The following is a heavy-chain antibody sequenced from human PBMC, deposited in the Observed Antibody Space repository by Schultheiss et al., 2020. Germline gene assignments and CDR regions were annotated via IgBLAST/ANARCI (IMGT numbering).Heavy chain of an antibody. CDR3: AGLSGYSGSYEGP. V-gene: IGHV3-7*03. CDR1: GFTFSSYW. Sequence: GGSLRLSCAASGFTFSSYWMSWVRQAPGKGLEWVANIKQDGSEKYYVDSVKGRFTISRDNAKNSLYLQMNSLRAEDTAVYYCAGLSGYSGSYEGPWGQGTLVTVSS. D-gene: IGHD1-26*01. CDR2: IKQDGSEK. J-gene: IGHJ5*02.